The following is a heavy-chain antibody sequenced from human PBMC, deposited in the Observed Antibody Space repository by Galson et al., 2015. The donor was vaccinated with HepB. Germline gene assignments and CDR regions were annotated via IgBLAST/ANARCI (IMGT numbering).Heavy chain of an antibody. CDR3: AKGPDYGDYSYVTSFDY. CDR2: ISYDGSNK. J-gene: IGHJ4*02. CDR1: GFTFSSYG. Sequence: SLRLSCAASGFTFSSYGMHWVRQAPGKGLEWVAVISYDGSNKYYADSVEGRFTISRDNSKNTLYLQMNSLRAEDTAVYYCAKGPDYGDYSYVTSFDYWGQGTLVTVSS. V-gene: IGHV3-30*18. D-gene: IGHD4-17*01.